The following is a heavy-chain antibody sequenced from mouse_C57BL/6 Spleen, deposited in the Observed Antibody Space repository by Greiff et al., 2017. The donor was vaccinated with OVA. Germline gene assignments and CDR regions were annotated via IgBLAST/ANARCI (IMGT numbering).Heavy chain of an antibody. D-gene: IGHD3-2*02. Sequence: VQLVESGAELVRPGTSVKVSCKASGYAFTNYLIEWVKQRPGQGLEWIGVINPGSGGTNYNEKFKGKATLTADKSSSTAYMQLSSLTSEDSAVYFCARQLRLRDAYWGQGTLVTVSA. J-gene: IGHJ3*01. CDR3: ARQLRLRDAY. CDR2: INPGSGGT. CDR1: GYAFTNYL. V-gene: IGHV1-54*01.